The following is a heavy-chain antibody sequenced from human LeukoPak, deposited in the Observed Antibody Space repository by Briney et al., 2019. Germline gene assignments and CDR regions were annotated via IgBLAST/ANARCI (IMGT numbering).Heavy chain of an antibody. CDR1: GFIFSDYA. CDR2: IISDGSTT. J-gene: IGHJ4*02. Sequence: PGGSLRPSCAASGFIFSDYAMHWVRQAPGKGLVWVSRIISDGSTTDYADSVKGRFTISRDNAKNTLYLQMNSLRDEDTAMYYCTRDRARAGGEILDYWGQGTLVTVSS. V-gene: IGHV3-74*01. D-gene: IGHD3-10*01. CDR3: TRDRARAGGEILDY.